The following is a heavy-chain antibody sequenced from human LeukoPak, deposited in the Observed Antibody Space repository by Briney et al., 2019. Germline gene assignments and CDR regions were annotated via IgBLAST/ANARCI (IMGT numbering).Heavy chain of an antibody. CDR1: GFPLSTYG. CDR3: AKDVADTFDY. Sequence: GGSLRLSCVTCGFPLSTYGVHWVRQAPGSGLEWLAYIHYDGYTTNYADSVKGRFTISRENSKNTLYLQMNSLRTEDTAVYYCAKDVADTFDYWGQGTLVTVSS. CDR2: IHYDGYTT. J-gene: IGHJ4*02. V-gene: IGHV3-30*02. D-gene: IGHD2-21*01.